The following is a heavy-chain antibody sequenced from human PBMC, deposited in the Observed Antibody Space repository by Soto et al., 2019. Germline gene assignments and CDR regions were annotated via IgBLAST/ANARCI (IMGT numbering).Heavy chain of an antibody. J-gene: IGHJ4*02. D-gene: IGHD2-15*01. Sequence: EVQLLESGGGLVQPGGSLRLSCAASGFTFSSYAMSWVRQAPGKGLDGVSAISGSGGSTYYADSVKGRFTSSRDNSKNTLYLQMISLRAEDTAVYYCAKVLRGIDATTPYSFDYWGQGPMVTVSS. CDR1: GFTFSSYA. V-gene: IGHV3-23*01. CDR3: AKVLRGIDATTPYSFDY. CDR2: ISGSGGST.